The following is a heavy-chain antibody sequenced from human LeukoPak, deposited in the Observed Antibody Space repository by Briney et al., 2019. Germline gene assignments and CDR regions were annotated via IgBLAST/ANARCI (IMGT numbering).Heavy chain of an antibody. J-gene: IGHJ4*02. Sequence: PSGTLSLTCAVSGVSISSGTYYWGWVRQSPGEGLEWIGSIYYSGSTYYNPSLMSRVTISVSTSKDQIFLRLISVLAADTAVYYCASHAEYFCIGFPTPVDYWGQGTLVTVSS. V-gene: IGHV4-39*01. CDR2: IYYSGST. D-gene: IGHD3-3*01. CDR1: GVSISSGTYY. CDR3: ASHAEYFCIGFPTPVDY.